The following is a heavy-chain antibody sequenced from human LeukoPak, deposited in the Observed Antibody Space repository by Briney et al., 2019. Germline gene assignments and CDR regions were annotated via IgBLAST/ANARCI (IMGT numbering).Heavy chain of an antibody. CDR2: ISPSGGIT. CDR3: AKDARRTFGLSSGLYRGSYYFDY. CDR1: GFTFSSHG. Sequence: PGGTLRLSCAASGFTFSSHGMNWVRQAPGKGLEWVSGISPSGGITYYTDSVKGRFTISRDNSKNTLYLQMNSLRAEDTAVYYCAKDARRTFGLSSGLYRGSYYFDYWGQGTLVTVSS. V-gene: IGHV3-23*01. J-gene: IGHJ4*02. D-gene: IGHD6-19*01.